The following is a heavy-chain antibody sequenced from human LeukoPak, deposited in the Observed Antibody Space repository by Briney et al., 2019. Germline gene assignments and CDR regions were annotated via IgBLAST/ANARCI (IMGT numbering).Heavy chain of an antibody. CDR3: ARGLRFGELDFDY. V-gene: IGHV4-59*01. D-gene: IGHD3-10*01. CDR1: GGSISSYY. CDR2: IYYSGST. J-gene: IGHJ4*02. Sequence: SETLSLTCTVSGGSISSYYWSWIRQPPGKGLEWIGYIYYSGSTNYNPSLKSRVTISVDTSKNQFSLKLSSVTAADTAVYYCARGLRFGELDFDYRGQGTLVTVSS.